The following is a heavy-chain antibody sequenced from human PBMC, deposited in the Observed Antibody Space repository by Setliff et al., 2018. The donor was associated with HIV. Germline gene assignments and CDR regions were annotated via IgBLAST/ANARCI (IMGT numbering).Heavy chain of an antibody. CDR3: ATIYVGSTFDY. D-gene: IGHD1-26*01. CDR1: GYTFTRYY. V-gene: IGHV1-2*02. Sequence: ASVKVSCKASGYTFTRYYMHWVRQAPGQGLEWMGWINPNSGGTTYAQKFQGRATMTRDTSISTAYMEVRRLRSDDTAVYYCATIYVGSTFDYWGQGTLVTVSS. CDR2: INPNSGGT. J-gene: IGHJ4*02.